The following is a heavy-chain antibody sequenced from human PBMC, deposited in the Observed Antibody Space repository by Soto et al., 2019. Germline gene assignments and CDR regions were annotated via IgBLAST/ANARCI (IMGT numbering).Heavy chain of an antibody. D-gene: IGHD3-3*01. CDR3: ARVHVRFLEWLSAPPRSNWFDP. J-gene: IGHJ5*02. Sequence: ASVKVSCKASGYTFTSYGISWVRQAPGQGLEWMGWISAYNGNTNYAQKLQGRVTMTTDTSTSTAYMELRSLRSDDTAVYYCARVHVRFLEWLSAPPRSNWFDPWGQGTLVTVSS. CDR1: GYTFTSYG. CDR2: ISAYNGNT. V-gene: IGHV1-18*01.